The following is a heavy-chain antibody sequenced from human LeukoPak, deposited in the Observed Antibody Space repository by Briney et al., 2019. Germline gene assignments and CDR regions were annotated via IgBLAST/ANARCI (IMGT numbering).Heavy chain of an antibody. J-gene: IGHJ4*02. V-gene: IGHV3-23*01. CDR2: ISGSGAST. D-gene: IGHD6-19*01. Sequence: GGSLRLSCAASGFTFSSYAMSWVRRAPGKGLEWVSAISGSGASTYYSDSVKGRFTISRDNTKNTLYLQMNSLRGEDTAVYYCAKCSKWLPQSKNIDSWGQGTLVTVSS. CDR1: GFTFSSYA. CDR3: AKCSKWLPQSKNIDS.